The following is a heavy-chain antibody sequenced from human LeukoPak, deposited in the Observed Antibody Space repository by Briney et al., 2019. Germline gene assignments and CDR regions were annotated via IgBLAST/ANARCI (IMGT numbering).Heavy chain of an antibody. CDR3: ARDLVDLLWFGIGPFDY. Sequence: SETLSLTCTVSGGSISSSSYYWGWIRQPPGKGLEWIGSIYYSGSTYYNPSLKSRVTISVDTSKNQFSLKLSSVTAADTAVYYCARDLVDLLWFGIGPFDYWGQGTLVTVSS. CDR1: GGSISSSSYY. V-gene: IGHV4-39*07. CDR2: IYYSGST. J-gene: IGHJ4*02. D-gene: IGHD3-10*01.